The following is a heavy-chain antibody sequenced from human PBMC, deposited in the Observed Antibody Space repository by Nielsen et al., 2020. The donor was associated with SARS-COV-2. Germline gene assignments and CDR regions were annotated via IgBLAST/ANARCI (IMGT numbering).Heavy chain of an antibody. V-gene: IGHV4-59*13. CDR2: IFNTGST. J-gene: IGHJ4*02. Sequence: SETLSLTCTVSGGSIGSYYWSWIRQPPGKGLEWIGHIFNTGSTSYNPSLRSRATISLDTSKSQFSLKVTSVITTDTAVYYCARGSGGGTSLVLDHWGRGTLVTVS. D-gene: IGHD1-26*01. CDR3: ARGSGGGTSLVLDH. CDR1: GGSIGSYY.